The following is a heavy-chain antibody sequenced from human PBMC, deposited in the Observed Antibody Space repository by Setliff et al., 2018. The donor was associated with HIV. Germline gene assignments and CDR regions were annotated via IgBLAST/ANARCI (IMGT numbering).Heavy chain of an antibody. V-gene: IGHV3-15*01. CDR1: GFTFNNAW. D-gene: IGHD2-15*01. CDR2: LKSNAEGGTA. CDR3: TTLLSGVGTDVFDI. Sequence: GSLRLSCAGSGFTFNNAWMSWIRQAPGKGLEWVARLKSNAEGGTADYAAPVRRRFTISRDDSKNTLYLLMNSLKVEDTAVYYCTTLLSGVGTDVFDIWGQGTMVTVSS. J-gene: IGHJ3*02.